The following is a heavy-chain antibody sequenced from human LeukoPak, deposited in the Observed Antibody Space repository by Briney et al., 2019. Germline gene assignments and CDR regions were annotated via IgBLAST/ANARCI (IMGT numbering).Heavy chain of an antibody. V-gene: IGHV4-61*01. J-gene: IGHJ4*02. D-gene: IGHD6-19*01. Sequence: SETLSLTCSVTGASVNRGYYHWSWIRQPPGKALEWIGDIYATGTTSTRFNPSLMSRATISVDTSQNQFSLTLNSVTAADTAVYFCARFKSSGWYYFDNWGQGTLVTVSS. CDR3: ARFKSSGWYYFDN. CDR2: IYATGTTST. CDR1: GASVNRGYYH.